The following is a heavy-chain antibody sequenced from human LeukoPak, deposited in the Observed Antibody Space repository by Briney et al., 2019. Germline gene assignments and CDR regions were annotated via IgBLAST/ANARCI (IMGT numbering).Heavy chain of an antibody. Sequence: PSETLSLTCTVSGGSISSGSYYWSWIRQPAGKGLEWIGRIYTSGSTNYNPSLKSRVTISVDTSKNQFSLKLSSATAADTAVYYCARDLVDCSGGSCHFFADYWGQGTLVTVSS. CDR1: GGSISSGSYY. V-gene: IGHV4-61*02. J-gene: IGHJ4*02. D-gene: IGHD2-15*01. CDR3: ARDLVDCSGGSCHFFADY. CDR2: IYTSGST.